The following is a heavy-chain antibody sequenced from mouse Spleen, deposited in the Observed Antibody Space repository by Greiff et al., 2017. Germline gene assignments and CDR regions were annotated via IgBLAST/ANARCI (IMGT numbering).Heavy chain of an antibody. CDR1: GYSITSGYY. V-gene: IGHV3-6*01. CDR2: ISYDGSN. J-gene: IGHJ4*01. CDR3: ARDPIYYGNYVGAMDY. Sequence: DVQLQESGPGLVKPSQSLSLTCSVTGYSITSGYYWNWIRQFPGNKLEWMGYISYDGSNNYNPSLKNRISITRDTSKNQFFLKLNSVTTEDTATYYCARDPIYYGNYVGAMDYWGQGTSVTVSS. D-gene: IGHD2-1*01.